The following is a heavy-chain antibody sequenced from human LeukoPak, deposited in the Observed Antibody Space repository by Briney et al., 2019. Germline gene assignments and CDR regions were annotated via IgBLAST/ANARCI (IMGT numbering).Heavy chain of an antibody. CDR3: ARDLSSGYYDGFYYFDY. Sequence: SETLSLTCTVSGGSISSYYWSWIRQPPGKGLEWIGYIYYSGSTNYNPSLKSRVTISVDTSKNQFSLKLSSVTAADTAVYYCARDLSSGYYDGFYYFDYWGQGTLVTVSS. D-gene: IGHD3-22*01. J-gene: IGHJ4*02. CDR2: IYYSGST. V-gene: IGHV4-59*12. CDR1: GGSISSYY.